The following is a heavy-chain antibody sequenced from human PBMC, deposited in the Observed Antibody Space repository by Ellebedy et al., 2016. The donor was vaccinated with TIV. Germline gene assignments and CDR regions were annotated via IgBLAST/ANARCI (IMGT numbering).Heavy chain of an antibody. V-gene: IGHV4-59*01. Sequence: SETLSLTXTASGGSISSYYWSWIRQPPGKGLEWIGYIYYSGSTNYNPSLKSRVTISVDTSKNQFSLKLSSVTAADTAVYYCAREGRCSGGSCYYWFDPWGQGTLVTVSS. CDR3: AREGRCSGGSCYYWFDP. J-gene: IGHJ5*02. CDR2: IYYSGST. CDR1: GGSISSYY. D-gene: IGHD2-15*01.